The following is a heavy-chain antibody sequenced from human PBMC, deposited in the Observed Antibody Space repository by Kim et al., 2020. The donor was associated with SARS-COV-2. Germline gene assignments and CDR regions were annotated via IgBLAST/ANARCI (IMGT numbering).Heavy chain of an antibody. V-gene: IGHV3-11*05. CDR2: ISSSSSYT. CDR3: ARGDIVATLYYYGMDV. J-gene: IGHJ6*02. CDR1: GFTFSDYY. Sequence: GGSLRLSCAASGFTFSDYYMSWIRQAPGKGLEWVSYISSSSSYTNYADSVKGRFTISRDNAKNSLYLQMNSLRAEDTAVYYCARGDIVATLYYYGMDVWGQGTTVTVSS. D-gene: IGHD5-12*01.